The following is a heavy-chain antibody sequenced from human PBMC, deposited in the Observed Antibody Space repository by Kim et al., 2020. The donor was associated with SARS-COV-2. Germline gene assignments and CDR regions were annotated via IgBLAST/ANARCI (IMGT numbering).Heavy chain of an antibody. D-gene: IGHD6-13*01. CDR3: ARHRPGIAAAGTINWFDP. J-gene: IGHJ5*02. Sequence: KSRVTMSADTSKNQFSLKLSSVTAADTAVYYCARHRPGIAAAGTINWFDPWGQGTLVTVSS. V-gene: IGHV4-4*06.